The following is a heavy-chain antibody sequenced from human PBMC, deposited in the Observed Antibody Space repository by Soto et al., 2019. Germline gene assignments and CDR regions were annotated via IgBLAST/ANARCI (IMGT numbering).Heavy chain of an antibody. CDR3: ARLGGYCSTTSCYGFYGMDV. Sequence: QLQLQESGPGLVKPSETLSLTCTVSGGSISSGPYSWGWIRQPPGEGREWIGTFHHSENTYYNPSPESRVTISVDTSKNQFSLKVTSVTVADTAIYYCARLGGYCSTTSCYGFYGMDVWGQGTTVIVSS. CDR2: FHHSENT. V-gene: IGHV4-39*01. CDR1: GGSISSGPYS. J-gene: IGHJ6*02. D-gene: IGHD2-2*01.